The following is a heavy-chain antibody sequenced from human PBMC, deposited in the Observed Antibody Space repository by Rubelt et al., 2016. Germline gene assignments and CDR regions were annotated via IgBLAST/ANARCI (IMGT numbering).Heavy chain of an antibody. Sequence: DVQVVESGGGLVQPGGSLRLSCAASGFTFSSYWMHWVRQAPGKGLVWVSRINTDGSSTNYADSVKGLFTVSGDNSKNTLYLQMDSLRAEDTAVYYCAGSGGLDSWGQGILVPVSS. V-gene: IGHV3-74*01. D-gene: IGHD3-10*01. CDR3: AGSGGLDS. CDR1: GFTFSSYW. CDR2: INTDGSST. J-gene: IGHJ4*02.